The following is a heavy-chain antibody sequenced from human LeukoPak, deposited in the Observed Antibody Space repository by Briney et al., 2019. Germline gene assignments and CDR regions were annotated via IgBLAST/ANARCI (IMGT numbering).Heavy chain of an antibody. CDR2: TSSDLNVK. CDR1: GFTFRNYV. Sequence: QPGGSLGLSCAASGFTFRNYVIHWVRPAPGKGLEWVAVTSSDLNVKLYADSVKGRFTISRDNSRSTLYLQMNSLRPEDTAIYYCAREGYYGSGSPPSLYFDYWGQGTLVTVSS. CDR3: AREGYYGSGSPPSLYFDY. V-gene: IGHV3-30-3*01. J-gene: IGHJ4*02. D-gene: IGHD3-10*01.